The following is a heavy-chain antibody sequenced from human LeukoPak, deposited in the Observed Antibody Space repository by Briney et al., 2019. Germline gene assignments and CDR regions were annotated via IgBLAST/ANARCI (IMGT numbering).Heavy chain of an antibody. CDR3: TKDWSAAY. V-gene: IGHV3-23*01. D-gene: IGHD2-15*01. Sequence: GGSLRLSCAVSGFTFTNYPMTWVRQAPGKGLEWVSAISPDGSDTKYADSVKGRSTISRDNSKNTLFLQMNSLRVEDTAVYYCTKDWSAAYWGQGTLVTVSS. CDR2: ISPDGSDT. J-gene: IGHJ4*02. CDR1: GFTFTNYP.